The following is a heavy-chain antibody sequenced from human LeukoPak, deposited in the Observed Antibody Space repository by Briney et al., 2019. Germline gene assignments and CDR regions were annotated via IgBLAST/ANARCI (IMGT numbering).Heavy chain of an antibody. V-gene: IGHV3-30*18. J-gene: IGHJ4*02. CDR3: AKAFGMTGSFDY. CDR1: GFTFSSYG. CDR2: ISYDGSNK. Sequence: GGSLRLSCAASGFTFSSYGMRWVRQAPGKGLEWVAVISYDGSNKYYADSVKGRFTISRDNSKNTLYLQMNSLRAEDTAVYYCAKAFGMTGSFDYWGQGTLVTVSS. D-gene: IGHD3-9*01.